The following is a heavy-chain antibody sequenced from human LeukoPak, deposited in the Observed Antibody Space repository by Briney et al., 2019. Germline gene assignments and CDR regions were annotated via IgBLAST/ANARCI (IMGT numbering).Heavy chain of an antibody. CDR2: IYYSGST. CDR1: GGSISSSSYY. V-gene: IGHV4-39*07. J-gene: IGHJ5*02. Sequence: SETLSLTCTVSGGSISSSSYYWGWIRQPPGKGLEWIGSIYYSGSTYYNPSLKSRVTISVDTSKNQFSLKLSSVTAADTAVYYCARDLGVVVVITTKNWFDPWGQGTLVTVSS. CDR3: ARDLGVVVVITTKNWFDP. D-gene: IGHD3-22*01.